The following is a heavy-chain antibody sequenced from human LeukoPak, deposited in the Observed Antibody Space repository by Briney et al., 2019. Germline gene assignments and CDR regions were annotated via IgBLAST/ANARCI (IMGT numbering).Heavy chain of an antibody. Sequence: PGRSLRLSCAASGFTVSSNYMSWVRQAPGKGLEWVSVIYSGGTTYYADSVKGRFTISRDNSKNTLYLQMNSLRAEDTAVYYCARDGYGSGSYYMGRYWYFDLWGRGTLVTVSS. D-gene: IGHD3-10*01. J-gene: IGHJ2*01. CDR2: IYSGGTT. CDR1: GFTVSSNY. V-gene: IGHV3-53*01. CDR3: ARDGYGSGSYYMGRYWYFDL.